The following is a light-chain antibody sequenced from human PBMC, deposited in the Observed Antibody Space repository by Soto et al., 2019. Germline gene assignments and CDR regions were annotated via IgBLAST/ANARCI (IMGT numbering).Light chain of an antibody. CDR1: HSISSSQ. Sequence: NVLKKSPGTLSLKKGERATRSCMASHSISSSQLAWYQKKPGQAPRLFIYGAYSRATGIPDRFSGSGSGTDFTLTIRILEPEDFALYYCQEYGNSLLVTFCHVRLREIK. V-gene: IGKV3-20*01. CDR3: QEYGNSLLVT. CDR2: GAY. J-gene: IGKJ5*01.